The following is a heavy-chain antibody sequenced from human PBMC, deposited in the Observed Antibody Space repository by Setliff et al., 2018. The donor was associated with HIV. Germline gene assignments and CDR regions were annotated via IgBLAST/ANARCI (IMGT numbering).Heavy chain of an antibody. J-gene: IGHJ3*02. Sequence: GGSLRLSCAASGFPFSSYAMHWVRQAPGKGLEWVAVIWYDGSNKYYADSVKGRFTISRDNAKKLVYLQMNSLRADDTAVYYCASGRYSIFDGFDIWGQGTLVTVSS. D-gene: IGHD3-9*01. V-gene: IGHV3-33*08. CDR1: GFPFSSYA. CDR2: IWYDGSNK. CDR3: ASGRYSIFDGFDI.